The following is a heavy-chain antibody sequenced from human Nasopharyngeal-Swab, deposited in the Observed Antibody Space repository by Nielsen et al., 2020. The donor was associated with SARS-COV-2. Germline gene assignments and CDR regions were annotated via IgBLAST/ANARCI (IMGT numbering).Heavy chain of an antibody. Sequence: ASVKVSCKASGYTFTSYAMHWVRQAPGQRLEWMGWINAGNGNTKYSQKFQGRVTMTTDTSTSTAYMELRSLRSDDTAVYYCARGGIYYYDSSGYYWGPFDYWGQGTLVTVSS. D-gene: IGHD3-22*01. CDR2: INAGNGNT. CDR3: ARGGIYYYDSSGYYWGPFDY. J-gene: IGHJ4*02. V-gene: IGHV1-3*01. CDR1: GYTFTSYA.